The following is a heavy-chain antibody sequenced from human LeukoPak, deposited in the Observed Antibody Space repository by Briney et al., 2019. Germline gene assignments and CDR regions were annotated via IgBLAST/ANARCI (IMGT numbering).Heavy chain of an antibody. V-gene: IGHV3-21*01. D-gene: IGHD1-7*01. CDR2: ISSSSSYI. J-gene: IGHJ4*02. CDR3: ARDSRNYLYFDY. Sequence: GGSLRLSCAASGFTFSSYSMNWVRQAPGKGLEWVSSISSSSSYINYADSVKGRFTISRDNAKNSLYLQMNSLRAEDTAVYYCARDSRNYLYFDYWGQGTLVTVSS. CDR1: GFTFSSYS.